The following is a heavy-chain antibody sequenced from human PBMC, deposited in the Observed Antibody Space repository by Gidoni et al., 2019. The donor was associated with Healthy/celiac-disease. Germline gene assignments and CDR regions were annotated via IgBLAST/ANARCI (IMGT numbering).Heavy chain of an antibody. V-gene: IGHV4-31*03. Sequence: QVQLQESGPGLVKPSQTLSLTCTVSGGSISRGGYYWSWIRQHPGKGLEWIGYIYYSGSTYYNPSLKSRVTISVDTSKNQFSLKLSSVTAADTAVYYCARGPGITMISNYYYGMDVWGQGTTVTVSS. CDR3: ARGPGITMISNYYYGMDV. CDR2: IYYSGST. CDR1: GGSISRGGYY. D-gene: IGHD3-22*01. J-gene: IGHJ6*02.